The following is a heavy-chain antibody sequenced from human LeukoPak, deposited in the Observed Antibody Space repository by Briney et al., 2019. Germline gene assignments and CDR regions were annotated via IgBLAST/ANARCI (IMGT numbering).Heavy chain of an antibody. D-gene: IGHD1-26*01. CDR1: GYTFSTYG. J-gene: IGHJ5*02. CDR3: ARNAGSFFEFAP. V-gene: IGHV1-18*01. CDR2: ISGNSGKT. Sequence: GASVKVSCKTSGYTFSTYGLSWVRQAPGQGLEWMGWISGNSGKTHYAQKFQDRVTLTTDTSSTTAFMELRSLRSDDTDMYYCARNAGSFFEFAPWGQGTLVTVSS.